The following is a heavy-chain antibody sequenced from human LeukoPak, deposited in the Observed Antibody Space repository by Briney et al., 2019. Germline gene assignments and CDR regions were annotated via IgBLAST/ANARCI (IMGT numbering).Heavy chain of an antibody. J-gene: IGHJ4*02. CDR2: INPNSGGT. Sequence: ASVKVSCKASGYTFTGYYMHWVRQAPGQGLEWMGWINPNSGGTNYAQKFQGRVTMTTDTSTSTAYMELRSLRSDDTAVYYCARGIAVAGSGFFDYWGQGTLVTVSS. V-gene: IGHV1-2*02. CDR1: GYTFTGYY. D-gene: IGHD6-19*01. CDR3: ARGIAVAGSGFFDY.